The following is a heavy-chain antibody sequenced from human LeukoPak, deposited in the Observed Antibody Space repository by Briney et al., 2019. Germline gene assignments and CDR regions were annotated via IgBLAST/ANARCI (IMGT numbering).Heavy chain of an antibody. V-gene: IGHV1-69*04. CDR3: ANSETAPTYRAHLGGWFDP. Sequence: ASVKVSCKASGGTFSSYAISWVRQAPGQGLEWMGRIIPILGIANYAQKFQGRVTITADKSTSAAYMELSSLRSEDTAVYYCANSETAPTYRAHLGGWFDPWGQGTLVTVSS. J-gene: IGHJ5*02. CDR1: GGTFSSYA. D-gene: IGHD5-18*01. CDR2: IIPILGIA.